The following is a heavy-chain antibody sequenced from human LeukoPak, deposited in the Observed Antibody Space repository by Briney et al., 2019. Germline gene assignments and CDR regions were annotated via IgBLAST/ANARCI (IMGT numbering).Heavy chain of an antibody. Sequence: GESLKLSFKGSGYSFASYYIAWVRQMPGKGLEWLGLIYPRDSIIEYSPSFQGQVTFAVDGSINTAYLQWSSLEAPDTAGYYCVKGNHLDSWGKGNLVTVSS. J-gene: IGHJ4*02. CDR2: IYPRDSII. V-gene: IGHV5-51*01. CDR1: GYSFASYY. CDR3: VKGNHLDS. D-gene: IGHD1-14*01.